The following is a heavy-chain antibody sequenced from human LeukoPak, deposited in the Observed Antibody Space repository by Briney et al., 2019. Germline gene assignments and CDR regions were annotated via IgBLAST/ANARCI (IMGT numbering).Heavy chain of an antibody. D-gene: IGHD4-11*01. V-gene: IGHV3-53*01. Sequence: GGSLRLSCAASGFTVSSNYMSWVRQAPGKGLEWVSVIYSDGRKDYADSVKGRFTISRDNSKNTLYLQMNSLRAEDTAVYYCATSRTVYYFDYWGQGTLVTVSS. CDR2: IYSDGRK. CDR3: ATSRTVYYFDY. CDR1: GFTVSSNY. J-gene: IGHJ4*02.